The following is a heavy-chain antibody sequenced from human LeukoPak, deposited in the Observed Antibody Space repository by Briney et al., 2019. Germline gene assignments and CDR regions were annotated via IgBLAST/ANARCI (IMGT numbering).Heavy chain of an antibody. CDR2: ISGSGGST. CDR3: AKSLVVVPAANDY. Sequence: SGGSLRLSCAAPGFTFSSYAMSWVRQAPGKGLEWVSAISGSGGSTYYADSVKGRFTISRDNSKNTLYLQMNSLRAEDTAVYYCAKSLVVVPAANDYWGQGTLVTVSS. CDR1: GFTFSSYA. D-gene: IGHD2-2*01. V-gene: IGHV3-23*01. J-gene: IGHJ4*02.